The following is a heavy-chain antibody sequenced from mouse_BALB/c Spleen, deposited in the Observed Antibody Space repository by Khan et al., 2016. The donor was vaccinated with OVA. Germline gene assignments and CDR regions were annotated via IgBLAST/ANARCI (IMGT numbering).Heavy chain of an antibody. V-gene: IGHV3-2*02. CDR2: ISYSGRT. CDR1: GYSITSDYA. Sequence: EVKLEVSGPGLVKPSQSLSLTCTVTGYSITSDYAWNWIRQFPGNKLEWMAYISYSGRTSYNPSLKSRLSITRDPSKNQFFLQLNSVTTEDTATYYWARSVTITTVVATDFDYWGQGTTLTVSS. CDR3: ARSVTITTVVATDFDY. J-gene: IGHJ2*01. D-gene: IGHD1-1*01.